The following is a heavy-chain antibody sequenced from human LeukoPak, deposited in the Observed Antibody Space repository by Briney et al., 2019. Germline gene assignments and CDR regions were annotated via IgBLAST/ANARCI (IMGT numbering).Heavy chain of an antibody. CDR3: AREKDDGFDI. Sequence: KPSETLSLTCTVSGGSISTYYWTWIRQPPGKGLEWIGYISSSGSTKYNPSLKSRVTISVDTSKNQFSLHLNSVTPEDTAVYYCAREKDDGFDIWGQGTMVTVSS. V-gene: IGHV4-59*12. CDR2: ISSSGST. J-gene: IGHJ3*02. CDR1: GGSISTYY.